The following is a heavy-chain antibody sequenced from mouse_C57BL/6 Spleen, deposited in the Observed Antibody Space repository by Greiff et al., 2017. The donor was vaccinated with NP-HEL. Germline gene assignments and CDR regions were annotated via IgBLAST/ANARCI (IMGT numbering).Heavy chain of an antibody. CDR1: GYTFTSYW. D-gene: IGHD3-2*02. V-gene: IGHV1-69*01. J-gene: IGHJ2*01. Sequence: QVQLQQSGAELVMPGASVKLSCKASGYTFTSYWMHWVKQRPGQGLEWIGEIDPSDSHTNYNQKFKGKSTLTVDKSSSTAYMQLSSLTSEDSAVYYCARLAAQATRYYFDYWGQGTTLTVSS. CDR2: IDPSDSHT. CDR3: ARLAAQATRYYFDY.